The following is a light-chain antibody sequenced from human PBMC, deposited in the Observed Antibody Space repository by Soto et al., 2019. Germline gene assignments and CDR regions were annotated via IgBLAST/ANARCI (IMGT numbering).Light chain of an antibody. CDR3: SSYSISTAYL. Sequence: LAQPASVSGSPGQSITISCTGTSSDVGGYDYVSWYQLHPGKAPKLMVFEVSNRPSGVSYRFSGSKSGNTASLTISGLQAEDEADYFCSSYSISTAYLFGTGTKVTVL. V-gene: IGLV2-14*01. CDR1: SSDVGGYDY. J-gene: IGLJ1*01. CDR2: EVS.